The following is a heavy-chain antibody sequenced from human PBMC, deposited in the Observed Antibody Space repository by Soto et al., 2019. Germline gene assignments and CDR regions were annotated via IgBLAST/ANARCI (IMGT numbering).Heavy chain of an antibody. CDR3: AKKNESDFDY. D-gene: IGHD1-1*01. CDR2: ISWNSDDR. J-gene: IGHJ4*01. V-gene: IGHV3-9*01. CDR1: GFIFDDYA. Sequence: EVQLVESGGGLVQPGRSLRLSCAASGFIFDDYAMHWVRQVPGKGLEWVSGISWNSDDRAYADSVKGRFTISRDNAKNALYLQINSLRAEDTAFYYCAKKNESDFDYWGQGTLVTVSS.